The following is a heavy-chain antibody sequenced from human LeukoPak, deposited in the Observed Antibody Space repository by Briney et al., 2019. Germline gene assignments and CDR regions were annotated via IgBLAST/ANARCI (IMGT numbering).Heavy chain of an antibody. CDR1: GGTFSRYG. CDR2: IIPMFGTA. J-gene: IGHJ6*03. CDR3: ARDLVDTANYYYYYMDV. Sequence: ASVKVSCKASGGTFSRYGISWVRQAPGQGLEWMGEIIPMFGTANSAQKFQGRVTITADESTSTVYMELSSLRSEDTAVYYCARDLVDTANYYYYYMDVWGKGTTVTVSS. V-gene: IGHV1-69*13. D-gene: IGHD5-18*01.